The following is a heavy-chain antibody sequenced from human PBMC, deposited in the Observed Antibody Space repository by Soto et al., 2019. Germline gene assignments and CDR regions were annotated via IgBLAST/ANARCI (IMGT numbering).Heavy chain of an antibody. D-gene: IGHD2-15*01. V-gene: IGHV1-69*02. CDR1: GGTFSSYT. CDR2: IIPILGIA. J-gene: IGHJ4*02. CDR3: ARGSVVAATGLAY. Sequence: SVKVSCKASGGTFSSYTISWVRQAPGQGLEWMGRIIPILGIANYAQKFQGRVTITADKSTSTAYMELSSLRSEDTAVYYCARGSVVAATGLAYWGQGTQVTVSS.